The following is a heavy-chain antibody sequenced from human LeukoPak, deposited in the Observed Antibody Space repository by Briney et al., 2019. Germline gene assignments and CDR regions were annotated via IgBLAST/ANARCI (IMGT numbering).Heavy chain of an antibody. Sequence: ASVKVSCKASGYTFTGYYMHWVRQAPGQGLEWMGWINPNSGGTSYAQKFQGRVTMTRDTSISTAYMELSSLTSEDTAVYYCARTPPGGLIDYWGQGTLVTVSS. CDR2: INPNSGGT. V-gene: IGHV1-2*02. CDR3: ARTPPGGLIDY. CDR1: GYTFTGYY. D-gene: IGHD3-10*01. J-gene: IGHJ4*02.